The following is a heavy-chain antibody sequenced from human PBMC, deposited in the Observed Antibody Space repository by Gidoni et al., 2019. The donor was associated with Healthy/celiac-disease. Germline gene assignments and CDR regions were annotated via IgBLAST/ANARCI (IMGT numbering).Heavy chain of an antibody. V-gene: IGHV3-7*03. D-gene: IGHD3-3*01. J-gene: IGHJ4*02. CDR1: GFTCSVYW. CDR3: AREYYDFWSGYYPIDY. Sequence: EVQLVESGGGLVQPGGSLRLSCAASGFTCSVYWMRWVRQAPGKGLEWVANIKQDGSEKYYVDSVKGRFTISRDNAKNSLYLQMNSLRAEDTAVYYCAREYYDFWSGYYPIDYWGQGTLVTVSS. CDR2: IKQDGSEK.